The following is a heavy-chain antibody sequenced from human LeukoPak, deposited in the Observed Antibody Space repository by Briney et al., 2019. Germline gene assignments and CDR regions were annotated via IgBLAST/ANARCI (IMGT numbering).Heavy chain of an antibody. V-gene: IGHV3-11*01. CDR3: AREYYYDSSGYYYNY. CDR1: GFTFSDYY. CDR2: ISSSGSTI. D-gene: IGHD3-22*01. Sequence: GGSLRLSCAASGFTFSDYYMSWIRQAPGKGLEWVSYISSSGSTIYYADSEKGRFTISRDNAKNSLYLQMNSLRAEDTAVYYCAREYYYDSSGYYYNYWGQGTLVTVSS. J-gene: IGHJ4*02.